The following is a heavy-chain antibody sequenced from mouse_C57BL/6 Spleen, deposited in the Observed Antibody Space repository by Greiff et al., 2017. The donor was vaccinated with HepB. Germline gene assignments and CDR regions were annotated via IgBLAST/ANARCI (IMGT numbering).Heavy chain of an antibody. J-gene: IGHJ2*01. V-gene: IGHV1-22*01. CDR1: GYTFTDYN. CDR2: INPNNGGT. D-gene: IGHD2-3*01. CDR3: ARSGIYDGYYRDY. Sequence: VQLQQSGPELVKPGASVKMSCKASGYTFTDYNMHWVKQSHGKSLEWIGYINPNNGGTSYNQKFKGKATLTVNKSSSTAYMELRSLTSEDSAVYYCARSGIYDGYYRDYWGQGTTLTVSS.